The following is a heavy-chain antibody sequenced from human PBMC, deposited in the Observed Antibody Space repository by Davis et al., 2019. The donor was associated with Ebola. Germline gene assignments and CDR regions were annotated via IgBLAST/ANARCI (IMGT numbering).Heavy chain of an antibody. CDR1: GGSISSGDYY. V-gene: IGHV4-39*07. J-gene: IGHJ5*01. CDR2: INHSGST. D-gene: IGHD4/OR15-4a*01. CDR3: ARAARHCSPGCYFES. Sequence: MPSETLSLTCTVSGGSISSGDYYWSWIRQPPGKGLEWIGEINHSGSTNYNPSLKSRVTISVDTSKNQFSLKLSSVTAADTAVYYCARAARHCSPGCYFESWGQGTLVTVSS.